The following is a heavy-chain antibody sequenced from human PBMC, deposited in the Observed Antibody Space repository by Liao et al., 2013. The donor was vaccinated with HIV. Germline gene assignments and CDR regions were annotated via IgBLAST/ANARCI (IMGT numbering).Heavy chain of an antibody. CDR3: ARGTFFVFMYAHYFDY. D-gene: IGHD2-8*01. CDR1: DGSISSSNYY. Sequence: QVQLQESGPGLVKPSETLSLTCTVSDGSISSSNYYWGWIRQPPGKGLEWIGSIYYTGTTYYNPSLKSRVDILVDVSKQQFSLRLTSVAAADTAVYYCARGTFFVFMYAHYFDYWAQGTLVTVSS. J-gene: IGHJ4*02. V-gene: IGHV4-39*07. CDR2: IYYTGTT.